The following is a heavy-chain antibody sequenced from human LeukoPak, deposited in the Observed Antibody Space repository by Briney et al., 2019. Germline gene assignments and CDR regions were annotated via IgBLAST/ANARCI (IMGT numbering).Heavy chain of an antibody. J-gene: IGHJ3*02. D-gene: IGHD2-21*02. V-gene: IGHV3-74*01. CDR1: GFTFSSYW. CDR3: VVVTASAAFDI. CDR2: NNSDGTNK. Sequence: GGSLRLSCAASGFTFSSYWMHWVCHATGKGLGGVGRNNSDGTNKSHAVSVEGRFTISRDNAKNTLYLDMNSLRGEDTAVYYCVVVTASAAFDIWGKGTMVTVS.